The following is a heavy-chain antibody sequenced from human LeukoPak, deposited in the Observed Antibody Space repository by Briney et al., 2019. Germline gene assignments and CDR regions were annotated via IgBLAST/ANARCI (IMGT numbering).Heavy chain of an antibody. CDR2: ISSSSSTI. CDR1: GFTFSSYS. J-gene: IGHJ6*02. D-gene: IGHD3-9*01. CDR3: ASLPYDILTAGSMDV. V-gene: IGHV3-48*01. Sequence: PGGSLRLSCAASGFTFSSYSMNWVRQAPGKGLEWVSHISSSSSTIYYADSVKGRFTISRDNAKNSLYLQMNSLRAEDTAVYYCASLPYDILTAGSMDVWGQGTTVTVSS.